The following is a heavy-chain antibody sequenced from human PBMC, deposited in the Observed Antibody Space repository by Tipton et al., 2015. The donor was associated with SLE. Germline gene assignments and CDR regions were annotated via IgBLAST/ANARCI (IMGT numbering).Heavy chain of an antibody. Sequence: SLRLSCAASGFIFSMHTMTWVRQAPGKGLEWVANIKGDGSEKYYVDSVKGRFIISRDNAKNSLSLQMNSLRAEDTAVYCCTRRRDYGDFRGDGFDIWGQGTMVTVSS. CDR2: IKGDGSEK. CDR3: TRRRDYGDFRGDGFDI. D-gene: IGHD4-17*01. J-gene: IGHJ3*02. CDR1: GFIFSMHT. V-gene: IGHV3-7*01.